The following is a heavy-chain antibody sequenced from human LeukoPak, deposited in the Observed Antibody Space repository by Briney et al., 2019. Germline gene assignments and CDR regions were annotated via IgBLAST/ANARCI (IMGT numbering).Heavy chain of an antibody. Sequence: ASVKVSCKASGYSFTTYGINWVRQAPGQGLEYMGWISPYNGNTKYAQMVQGRVTMTTDTSTSTAYMELRSLRSDDTAVYYCARVHYEILLGPFDPWGQGTLVTVSS. CDR3: ARVHYEILLGPFDP. CDR1: GYSFTTYG. CDR2: ISPYNGNT. D-gene: IGHD3-9*01. V-gene: IGHV1-18*01. J-gene: IGHJ5*02.